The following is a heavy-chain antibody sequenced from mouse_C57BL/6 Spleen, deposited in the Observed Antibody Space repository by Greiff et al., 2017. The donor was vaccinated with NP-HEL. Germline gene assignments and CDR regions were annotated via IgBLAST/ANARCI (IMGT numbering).Heavy chain of an antibody. D-gene: IGHD2-2*01. CDR2: IYPGSGNT. J-gene: IGHJ2*01. CDR1: GYTFTDYY. CDR3: ARSGGGYDETGPYYFDY. V-gene: IGHV1-76*01. Sequence: QVHVKQSGAELVRPGASVKLSCKASGYTFTDYYINWVKQRPGQGLEWIARIYPGSGNTYYNEKFKGKATLTAEKSYSTAYMPLSSLTSEDSAVYFCARSGGGYDETGPYYFDYWGQGTTLTVSS.